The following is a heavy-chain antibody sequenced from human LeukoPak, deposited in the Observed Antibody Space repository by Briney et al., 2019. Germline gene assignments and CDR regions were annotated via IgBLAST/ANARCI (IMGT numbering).Heavy chain of an antibody. CDR3: ARRAYGSGSYYQAGGYNWFDP. CDR2: IYYSGST. Sequence: PSETLSLTCTVSGGSISSYYWSWIRQPPGKGLEWIGYIYYSGSTNYNPSLKSRITISVDTSKNQFSLKLSSVTAADTAVYYCARRAYGSGSYYQAGGYNWFDPWGQGTLVTVSS. V-gene: IGHV4-59*08. J-gene: IGHJ5*02. CDR1: GGSISSYY. D-gene: IGHD3-10*01.